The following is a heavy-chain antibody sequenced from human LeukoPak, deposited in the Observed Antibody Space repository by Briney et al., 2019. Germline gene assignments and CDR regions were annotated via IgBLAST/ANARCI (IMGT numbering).Heavy chain of an antibody. CDR3: ARIAAAGQAMDY. CDR1: GGTFSSYA. V-gene: IGHV1-69*01. J-gene: IGHJ4*02. D-gene: IGHD6-13*01. CDR2: IIPIFGTA. Sequence: ASVKVSCKASGGTFSSYAISWVRQAPGQGLEWMGGIIPIFGTANYAQKFQGRVTITADESTSTAYTELSSLRSEDTAVYYCARIAAAGQAMDYWGQGTLVTVSS.